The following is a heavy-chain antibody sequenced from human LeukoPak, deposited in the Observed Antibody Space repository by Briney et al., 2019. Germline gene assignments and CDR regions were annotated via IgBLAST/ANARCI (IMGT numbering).Heavy chain of an antibody. V-gene: IGHV3-49*04. CDR1: GFTLRDYE. Sequence: PGGSLRLSCAASGFTLRDYEMSWVRQAPGKGLEWVGFIRSKAYGGTTEYAASVKGRFTISRDDSKSIAYLQMNSLKTEDTAVYYCTRAPYSSGWYYFDYWGQGTLVTVSS. J-gene: IGHJ4*02. CDR2: IRSKAYGGTT. CDR3: TRAPYSSGWYYFDY. D-gene: IGHD6-19*01.